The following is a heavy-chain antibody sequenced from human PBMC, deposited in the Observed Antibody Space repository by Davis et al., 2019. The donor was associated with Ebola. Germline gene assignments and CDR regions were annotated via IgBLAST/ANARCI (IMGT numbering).Heavy chain of an antibody. V-gene: IGHV5-51*01. CDR2: IYPGDSDT. CDR3: ARLGYCSGGSCTNWFEP. CDR1: GYSFTSYW. D-gene: IGHD2-15*01. Sequence: GESLKISCKGSGYSFTSYWIAWVRQMPGQGLEWMGIIYPGDSDTRYSQSFQGQVTISADKSISTAYLQWSSLKASDTAMFYWARLGYCSGGSCTNWFEPWGQGTLVTVSS. J-gene: IGHJ5*02.